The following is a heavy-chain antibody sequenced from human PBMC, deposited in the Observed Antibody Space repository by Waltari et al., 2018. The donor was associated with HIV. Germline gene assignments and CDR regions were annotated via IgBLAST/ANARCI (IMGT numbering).Heavy chain of an antibody. V-gene: IGHV4-34*01. J-gene: IGHJ6*02. CDR2: INHSGST. CDR3: ARATVTTGSIYYGMDV. CDR1: GGSFSGYY. Sequence: QVQLQQWGAGLLKPSETLSLTCAVYGGSFSGYYWSWIRQPPGKGLEWIGEINHSGSTNYNPSLKSRVTISVDTSKNQFSLKLSSVTAADTAVYYCARATVTTGSIYYGMDVWGQGTTVTVSS. D-gene: IGHD4-17*01.